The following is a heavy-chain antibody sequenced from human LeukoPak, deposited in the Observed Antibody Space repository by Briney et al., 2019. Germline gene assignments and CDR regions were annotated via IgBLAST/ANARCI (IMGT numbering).Heavy chain of an antibody. D-gene: IGHD3-22*01. CDR2: INSDGSST. J-gene: IGHJ4*02. V-gene: IGHV3-74*01. CDR1: GFIFPTYW. CDR3: AGDAYYYEK. Sequence: PGGSLRLSCAASGFIFPTYWMHWVRQAPGKGLVWVSRINSDGSSTDYADSVKGRFTISRDNARNTLYLQMNSLRAEDTAVYYCAGDAYYYEKWGQGTLVTVSS.